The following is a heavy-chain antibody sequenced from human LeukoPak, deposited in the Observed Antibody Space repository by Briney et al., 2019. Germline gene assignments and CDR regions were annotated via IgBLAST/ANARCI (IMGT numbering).Heavy chain of an antibody. J-gene: IGHJ6*03. CDR3: ARVTPGCSSTSCYFGVVSDYYYYMDV. CDR2: INPNSDGI. CDR1: GYTFTDHY. D-gene: IGHD2-2*01. V-gene: IGHV1-2*07. Sequence: ASVKVSCKASGYTFTDHYMHWVRQAPGQGLEWMGWINPNSDGINNYAHKFQGRVTMTRDTSISTAYMELSRLRSDDTAVYYCARVTPGCSSTSCYFGVVSDYYYYMDVWGKGTTVTVSS.